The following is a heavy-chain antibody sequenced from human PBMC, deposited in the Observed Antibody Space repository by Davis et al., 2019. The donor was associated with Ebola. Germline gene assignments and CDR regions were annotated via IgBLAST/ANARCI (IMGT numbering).Heavy chain of an antibody. CDR2: ISGGGATT. D-gene: IGHD4-17*01. V-gene: IGHV3-23*01. Sequence: GSLRLSCAASGFTFSSFAMRWVRQPPGKGLEWVSGISGGGATTRYTDSVKGRFTISRDNLKNILYLQMNSLRVEDTAVYYCAKDHSDYGDVRGMQAPYGMDVWGQGITVTVSS. CDR1: GFTFSSFA. CDR3: AKDHSDYGDVRGMQAPYGMDV. J-gene: IGHJ6*02.